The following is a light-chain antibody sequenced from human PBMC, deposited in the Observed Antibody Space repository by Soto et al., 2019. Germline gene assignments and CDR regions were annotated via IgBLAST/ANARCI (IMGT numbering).Light chain of an antibody. Sequence: QSALTQPASVSASPGQSITISCTGTSSDVGGYNYVSWYQQHPGKAPKLMIYDVSYRPSGVSDRFSGSKSGNTASLTISGLQAEDDADYYCSSYTSSSTYVFGIGTKVTVL. CDR3: SSYTSSSTYV. J-gene: IGLJ1*01. V-gene: IGLV2-14*01. CDR1: SSDVGGYNY. CDR2: DVS.